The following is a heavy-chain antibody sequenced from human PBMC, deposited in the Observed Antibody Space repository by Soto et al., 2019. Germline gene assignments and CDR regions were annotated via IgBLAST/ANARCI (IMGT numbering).Heavy chain of an antibody. D-gene: IGHD2-8*02. CDR3: AHRLYGIVWPWDRGVFDY. V-gene: IGHV2-5*02. CDR1: GFSLSAAGVG. CDR2: IYWDDDK. Sequence: QITLKDSGPTLVKPTQTLTLTCTFSGFSLSAAGVGVGWIRQPPGKALEWLALIYWDDDKYYSPALRSRLTTTKDTSKNEVVLTMTNVDPVDTATYYCAHRLYGIVWPWDRGVFDYWGQGTLVTVSS. J-gene: IGHJ4*02.